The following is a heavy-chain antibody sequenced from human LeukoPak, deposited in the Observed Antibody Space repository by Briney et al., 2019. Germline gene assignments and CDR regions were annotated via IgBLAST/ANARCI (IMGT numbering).Heavy chain of an antibody. CDR2: IWYDGGNK. V-gene: IGHV3-30*02. Sequence: GGSLRLSCAASGFTFSSYGMHWVRQAPGKGLEWVAFIWYDGGNKDYADSVKGRFTISRDNSKNTLFLQMNSLRAEDTAVYYCAKDLVPESGSYQMFDYWGQGTLVTVSS. CDR3: AKDLVPESGSYQMFDY. D-gene: IGHD1-26*01. CDR1: GFTFSSYG. J-gene: IGHJ4*02.